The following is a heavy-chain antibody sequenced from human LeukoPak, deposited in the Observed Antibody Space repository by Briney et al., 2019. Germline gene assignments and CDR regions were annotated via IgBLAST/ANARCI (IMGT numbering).Heavy chain of an antibody. CDR3: ARANWNFANENYGMDV. CDR1: GGSISSGGYY. J-gene: IGHJ6*02. V-gene: IGHV4-31*03. D-gene: IGHD1-7*01. Sequence: SQTLCLTCTVSGGSISSGGYYWSWIRQHPGKGLEWIGYIYYSGSTYYNPSLKSRVTISVDTSKNQFSLKLSSVTAADTAVYYCARANWNFANENYGMDVWGQGTTVTVSS. CDR2: IYYSGST.